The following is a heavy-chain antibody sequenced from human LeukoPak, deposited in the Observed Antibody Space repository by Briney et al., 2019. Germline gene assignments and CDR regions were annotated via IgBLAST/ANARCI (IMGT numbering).Heavy chain of an antibody. CDR1: GYTFTGYY. CDR2: INPNSGGT. J-gene: IGHJ4*02. CDR3: ARDRGRVVVGAPTVFDY. Sequence: ASVKVSCKASGYTFTGYYMHRVRQAPGQGLEWMGWINPNSGGTNYAQKFQGRVTMTRDTSISTAYMELSRLRSDDTAVYYCARDRGRVVVGAPTVFDYWGQGTLVTVSS. D-gene: IGHD2-15*01. V-gene: IGHV1-2*02.